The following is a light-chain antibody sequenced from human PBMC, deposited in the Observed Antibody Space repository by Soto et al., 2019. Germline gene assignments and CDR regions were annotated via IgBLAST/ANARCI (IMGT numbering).Light chain of an antibody. V-gene: IGLV2-14*03. CDR1: SNDVGGYNF. Sequence: QSALTQPASVSGSPGQSVTISCTGTSNDVGGYNFVSWYQQHPGTAPKLMIYDVTNRPSGVSNRFSGSKSGNTASLTISGLQAEDEADYYCSSYTSSATRVFGGGTKLTVL. J-gene: IGLJ3*02. CDR3: SSYTSSATRV. CDR2: DVT.